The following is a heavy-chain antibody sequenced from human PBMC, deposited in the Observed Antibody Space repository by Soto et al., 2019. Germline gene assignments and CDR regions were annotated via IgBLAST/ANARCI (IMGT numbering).Heavy chain of an antibody. CDR3: ARDRIAAGNVYYYYGMDV. Sequence: GGSLRLSCAASGFTFSSYAMHWVRQAPGKGLEWVAVISYDGSNKYYADSVKGRFTISRDNSKNTLYLQMNSLRAEDTAVYYCARDRIAAGNVYYYYGMDVWGQGTTVTVSS. J-gene: IGHJ6*02. V-gene: IGHV3-30-3*01. CDR2: ISYDGSNK. D-gene: IGHD6-13*01. CDR1: GFTFSSYA.